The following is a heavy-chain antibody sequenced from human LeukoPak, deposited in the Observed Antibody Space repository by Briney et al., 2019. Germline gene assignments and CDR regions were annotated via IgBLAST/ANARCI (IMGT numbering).Heavy chain of an antibody. J-gene: IGHJ6*02. D-gene: IGHD6-13*01. CDR1: GGSISSYY. Sequence: SETLSLACTVSGGSISSYYWSWIRQPPGKGLEWIGYIYYSGSTNYNPSLKSRVTISVDTSKNQFSLKLSSVTAADTAVYYCARLHSYSSPAYYYYYYGMDVWGQGTTVTVSS. V-gene: IGHV4-59*08. CDR2: IYYSGST. CDR3: ARLHSYSSPAYYYYYYGMDV.